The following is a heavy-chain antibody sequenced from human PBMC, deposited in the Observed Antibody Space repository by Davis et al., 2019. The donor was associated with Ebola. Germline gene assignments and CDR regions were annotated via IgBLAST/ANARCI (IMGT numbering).Heavy chain of an antibody. CDR1: GFMFSSYA. J-gene: IGHJ4*02. Sequence: GESLKISCAASGFMFSSYAMSWVRQGPGKGLEWVSAVSGSGGSTYYADSVKGRFTVSRDNSKNTVYMQMNSLRGEDTAVYYCAKIGGTDYWGQGTLVTVSS. CDR3: AKIGGTDY. D-gene: IGHD1-26*01. V-gene: IGHV3-23*01. CDR2: VSGSGGST.